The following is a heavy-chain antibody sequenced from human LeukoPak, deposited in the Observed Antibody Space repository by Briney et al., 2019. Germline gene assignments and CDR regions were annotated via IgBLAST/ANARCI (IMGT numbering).Heavy chain of an antibody. CDR2: LFYSGNM. Sequence: SETLSLTCTVSGGSIYTGDYYWAWIRQPPGKELEWIGSLFYSGNMYYSPSLKSRVTISVDTSKNQFSLKLSSVTAADTAVYYCARIAYDILTGRLDWFDPWGQGTLVTVSS. J-gene: IGHJ5*02. CDR1: GGSIYTGDYY. V-gene: IGHV4-39*07. D-gene: IGHD3-9*01. CDR3: ARIAYDILTGRLDWFDP.